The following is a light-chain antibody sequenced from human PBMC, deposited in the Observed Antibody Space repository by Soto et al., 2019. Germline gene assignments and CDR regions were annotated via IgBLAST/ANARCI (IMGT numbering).Light chain of an antibody. CDR2: AVT. CDR3: CSYTSSAHYV. CDR1: SSDVGGYNY. J-gene: IGLJ1*01. V-gene: IGLV2-14*01. Sequence: QSPQAQPASFDVSPGHSISICSTGTSSDVGGYNYVSWYQQYSGKAPKLMIYAVTDRPSGISNRFSASKSGNTDSLTISGLQAEDKADYYCCSYTSSAHYVFGTGTKVTVL.